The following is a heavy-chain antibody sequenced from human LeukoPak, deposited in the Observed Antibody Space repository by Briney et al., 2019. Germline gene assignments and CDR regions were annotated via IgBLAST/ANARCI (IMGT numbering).Heavy chain of an antibody. J-gene: IGHJ4*02. CDR3: ARDFNYYFDY. V-gene: IGHV3-33*01. CDR2: MSHDGSLK. D-gene: IGHD5-24*01. CDR1: GISLSNFV. Sequence: GKSLRLSGAASGISLSNFVMHWVRQAPGKGLEWVAVMSHDGSLKSYADSVEGRFTISRDISKNTLHLQMNSLRAEDTAVYYCARDFNYYFDYWGQGTLVTVSS.